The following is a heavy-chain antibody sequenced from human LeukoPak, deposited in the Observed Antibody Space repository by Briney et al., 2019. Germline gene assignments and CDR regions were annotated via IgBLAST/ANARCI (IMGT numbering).Heavy chain of an antibody. J-gene: IGHJ4*02. V-gene: IGHV1-8*01. D-gene: IGHD5-12*01. Sequence: ASVNVSCKASGYTFTSYDINWVRQATGQGPDWMGWMNPNSGNTGYEHRIHGRDTMSRNTSISKAYMELTSLKSDETAVYYCARLATRRRCSGYDFDYWGQGTLVTVSS. CDR1: GYTFTSYD. CDR3: ARLATRRRCSGYDFDY. CDR2: MNPNSGNT.